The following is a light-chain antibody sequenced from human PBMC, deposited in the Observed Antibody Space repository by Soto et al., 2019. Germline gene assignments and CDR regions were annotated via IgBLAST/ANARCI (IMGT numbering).Light chain of an antibody. Sequence: EIVLTQSPGTLSLSPGERATLSCRASQSVSSSYLAWYQQKPGQAPRLLIYDASTRATGIPARFSGSGSGTDFTLNISSLEPEDFAVYYCQQHTNLPLTFGGGTQVDIK. CDR3: QQHTNLPLT. V-gene: IGKV3D-20*02. CDR1: QSVSSSY. J-gene: IGKJ4*01. CDR2: DAS.